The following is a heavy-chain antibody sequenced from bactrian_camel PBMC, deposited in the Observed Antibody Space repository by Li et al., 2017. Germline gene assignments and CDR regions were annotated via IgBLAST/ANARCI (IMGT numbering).Heavy chain of an antibody. CDR1: GFNFTFYF. J-gene: IGHJ6*01. CDR3: ALGAVPYVGDFAY. V-gene: IGHV3S6*01. CDR2: IYSNRIDS. Sequence: QVQLVESGGGLVQPGGSVRLSCAASGFNFTFYFVTWVRQAPGKGLEWVSSIYSNRIDSYYADSVKGRFTISRDNTENTVYLQMNSLKSEGTALYFCALGAVPYVGDFAYWGQGTQVTVS. D-gene: IGHD6*01.